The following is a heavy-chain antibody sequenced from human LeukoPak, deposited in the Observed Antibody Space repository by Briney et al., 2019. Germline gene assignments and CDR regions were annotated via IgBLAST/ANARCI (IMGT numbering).Heavy chain of an antibody. D-gene: IGHD3-22*01. CDR2: ISSSSSYI. CDR1: GFTFSSYS. Sequence: PGGSLRLSCAASGFTFSSYSMNWVRQAPGKGLEWVSYISSSSSYIYYADSVKGRFTISRDNAKNSLFLQMNSLRAEDTAVYYCARGDSSGYTYYFDYWGQGTLVTVSS. CDR3: ARGDSSGYTYYFDY. V-gene: IGHV3-21*01. J-gene: IGHJ4*02.